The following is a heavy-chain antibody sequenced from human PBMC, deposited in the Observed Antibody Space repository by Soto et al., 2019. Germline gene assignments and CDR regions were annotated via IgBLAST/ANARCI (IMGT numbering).Heavy chain of an antibody. D-gene: IGHD6-19*01. V-gene: IGHV1-18*01. CDR3: ARDRGVAPPVAGNTHYYYYMDV. J-gene: IGHJ6*03. CDR1: GYSFTNYG. Sequence: QDQLVQSGVEVKKPGASVKVSCKASGYSFTNYGITWVRQAPGQGFEWMGWISAYNGNTKYAQELQGRVTMTTDASTSTAYLELRSLTSDDTAVYYCARDRGVAPPVAGNTHYYYYMDVWGKGTTVTVSS. CDR2: ISAYNGNT.